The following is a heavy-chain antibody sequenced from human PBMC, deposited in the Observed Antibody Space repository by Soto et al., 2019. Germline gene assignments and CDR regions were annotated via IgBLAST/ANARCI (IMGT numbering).Heavy chain of an antibody. J-gene: IGHJ4*02. V-gene: IGHV3-66*01. D-gene: IGHD1-7*01. CDR1: GFTVSSNY. CDR3: SRARSTWNYTYSFDY. Sequence: EVQLVESGGGLVQPGGSLRLSCAVSGFTVSSNYMSWVRQAPGKGLEWVSIIYDTGTTKYADSVKGRFSISRDNSKNTLYLQLNSLIAEDTAVYYCSRARSTWNYTYSFDYWGQGTLVTVSS. CDR2: IYDTGTT.